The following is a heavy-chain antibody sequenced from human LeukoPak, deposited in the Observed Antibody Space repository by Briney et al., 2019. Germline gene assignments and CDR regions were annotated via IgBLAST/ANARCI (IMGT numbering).Heavy chain of an antibody. J-gene: IGHJ4*02. CDR1: GGSISSYY. CDR3: ARTGDSSAFYRNAIDY. V-gene: IGHV4-59*08. D-gene: IGHD3-22*01. CDR2: IYYSGST. Sequence: PSETLSLTCTVSGGSISSYYWSWIRQPPGKGLEWIGYIYYSGSTNYNPSLKSRVTISVDTSKNQFSLKLSSVTAADTAVYYCARTGDSSAFYRNAIDYWGQGTLVTVSS.